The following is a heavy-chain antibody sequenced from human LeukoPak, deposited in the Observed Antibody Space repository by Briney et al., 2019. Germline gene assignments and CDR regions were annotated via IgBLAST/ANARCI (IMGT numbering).Heavy chain of an antibody. CDR1: GFTVSSNY. V-gene: IGHV3-66*01. CDR2: IYSGGST. CDR3: AKDRKEIVVVPAARIYYYYYMDV. D-gene: IGHD2-2*01. Sequence: GGSLRLSCAASGFTVSSNYMSWVRQAPGKGLEWVSVIYSGGSTYYADSVKGRFTISRDSSKNTLYLQMNSLRAEDTAVYYCAKDRKEIVVVPAARIYYYYYMDVWGKGTTVTVSS. J-gene: IGHJ6*03.